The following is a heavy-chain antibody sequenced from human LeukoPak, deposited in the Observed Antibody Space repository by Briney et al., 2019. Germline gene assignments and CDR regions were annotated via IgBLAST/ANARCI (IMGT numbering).Heavy chain of an antibody. Sequence: SQTLSLTCAISGDSVSSNSAAWNWIRQSPSRGLEWLGRTYYGSKWYNDYAGSVKIRITINPDTSKNQFSLQMNSVTPEDPAVSYCASDSTKYYYDSSGYFGHNRENWFDPWGQGTLVTVSS. V-gene: IGHV6-1*01. CDR1: GDSVSSNSAA. CDR3: ASDSTKYYYDSSGYFGHNRENWFDP. J-gene: IGHJ5*02. CDR2: TYYGSKWYN. D-gene: IGHD3-22*01.